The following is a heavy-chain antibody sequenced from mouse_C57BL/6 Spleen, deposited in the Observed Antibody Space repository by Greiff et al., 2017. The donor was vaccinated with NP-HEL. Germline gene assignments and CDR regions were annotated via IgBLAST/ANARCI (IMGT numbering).Heavy chain of an antibody. CDR2: IDPETGGT. D-gene: IGHD2-1*01. Sequence: QVQLKESGAELVRPGASVTLSCKASGYTFTDYEMHWVKQTPVHGLEWIGAIDPETGGTAYNQKFKGKAILTADKSSSTAYMELRSLTSEDSAVYYCTREGNWNYWGQGTTLTVSS. J-gene: IGHJ2*01. V-gene: IGHV1-15*01. CDR1: GYTFTDYE. CDR3: TREGNWNY.